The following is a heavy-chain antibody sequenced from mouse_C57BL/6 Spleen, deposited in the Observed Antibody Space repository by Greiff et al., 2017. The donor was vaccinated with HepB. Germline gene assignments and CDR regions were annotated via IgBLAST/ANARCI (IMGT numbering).Heavy chain of an antibody. Sequence: QVQLQQPGTELVKPGASVKLSCKASGYTFTSYWMHWVKQRPGQGLEWIGNINPSNGGTNYNEKFKSKATLTVDKSSGTAYMQLSSLTSEDSAVYYCARLDYGSSGYYAMDYWGQGTSVTVSS. V-gene: IGHV1-53*01. CDR3: ARLDYGSSGYYAMDY. J-gene: IGHJ4*01. D-gene: IGHD1-1*01. CDR1: GYTFTSYW. CDR2: INPSNGGT.